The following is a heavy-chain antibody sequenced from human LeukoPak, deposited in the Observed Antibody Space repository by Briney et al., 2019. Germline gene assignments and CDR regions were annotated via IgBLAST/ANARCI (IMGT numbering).Heavy chain of an antibody. D-gene: IGHD2-2*01. J-gene: IGHJ6*02. CDR2: IYYSGST. CDR1: GGSISSYC. Sequence: SETLSLTCTVSGGSISSYCWSWIRQPPGKGLEWIGYIYYSGSTNYNPSLKSRATISVDTSKNQFSLKLSSVTAADTAVYYCARVVVPAAMGGMDVWGQGTTVTVSS. CDR3: ARVVVPAAMGGMDV. V-gene: IGHV4-59*01.